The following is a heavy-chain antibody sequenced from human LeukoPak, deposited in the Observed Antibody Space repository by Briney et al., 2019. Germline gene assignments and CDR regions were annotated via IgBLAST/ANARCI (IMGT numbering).Heavy chain of an antibody. Sequence: GGSLSLSCAVSGFRFTNFWMSWVRQAPGRGLEWVANIHPEGNEKYHVESVKGRFTISRDNTKNLLFLQMNGLRVEDTAVYYCARGDAFSGDHWGQGTLVTVSS. CDR2: IHPEGNEK. J-gene: IGHJ4*02. CDR3: ARGDAFSGDH. CDR1: GFRFTNFW. V-gene: IGHV3-7*04.